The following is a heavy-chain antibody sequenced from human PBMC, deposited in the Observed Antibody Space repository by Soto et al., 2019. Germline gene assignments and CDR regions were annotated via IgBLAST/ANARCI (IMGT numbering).Heavy chain of an antibody. V-gene: IGHV4-31*03. CDR2: IYFGGTT. D-gene: IGHD2-2*01. CDR3: ARGSSSEGPVQMTFDY. Sequence: TLARSCSFSGGSVTNDNSYWTWIRLHPGKGLEWIGYIYFGGTTYYSPSLKSRVSISAHTSKHIFFLRLSSVTAADTAIYYCARGSSSEGPVQMTFDYLGPGTQITFS. CDR1: GGSVTNDNSY. J-gene: IGHJ4*01.